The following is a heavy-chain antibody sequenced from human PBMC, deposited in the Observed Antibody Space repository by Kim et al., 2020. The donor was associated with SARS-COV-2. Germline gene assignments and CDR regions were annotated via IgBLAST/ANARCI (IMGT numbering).Heavy chain of an antibody. V-gene: IGHV1-69*13. Sequence: SVKVSCKASGGTFSSYAISWVRQAPGQGLEWMGGIIPIFGTANYAQKFQGRVTITADESTSTAYMELSSLRSEDTAVYYCARGPLITVTPQYYYYGMDVWGQGTTVTVSS. J-gene: IGHJ6*02. D-gene: IGHD3-22*01. CDR1: GGTFSSYA. CDR3: ARGPLITVTPQYYYYGMDV. CDR2: IIPIFGTA.